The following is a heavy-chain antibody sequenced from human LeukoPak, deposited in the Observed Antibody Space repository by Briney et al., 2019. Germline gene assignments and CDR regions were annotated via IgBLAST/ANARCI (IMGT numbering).Heavy chain of an antibody. CDR1: VGTFSSYA. J-gene: IGHJ4*02. D-gene: IGHD6-13*01. V-gene: IGHV1-69*13. Sequence: SVNVSCKASVGTFSSYAISWVRQAPGQGLDWMGGIIPIFGTANYAQKFQGRVTITADESTSTAYMELSSLRSEDTAVYYCAKGYIGAAAENWGQGTLVTVSS. CDR3: AKGYIGAAAEN. CDR2: IIPIFGTA.